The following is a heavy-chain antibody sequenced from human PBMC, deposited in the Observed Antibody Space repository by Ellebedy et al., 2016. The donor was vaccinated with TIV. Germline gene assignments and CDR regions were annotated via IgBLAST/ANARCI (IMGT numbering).Heavy chain of an antibody. Sequence: GGSLRLSCAASGFTFSNAWMNWVRQAPGKGLEWVGRIKSKTDGGAADYAAPVKGRFTISRDDSKNTLYQQMNSLTTEDTAVYFCTTAYRYNYDSVWGQGTLVTVSS. D-gene: IGHD5-18*01. V-gene: IGHV3-15*01. CDR3: TTAYRYNYDSV. J-gene: IGHJ4*02. CDR2: IKSKTDGGAA. CDR1: GFTFSNAW.